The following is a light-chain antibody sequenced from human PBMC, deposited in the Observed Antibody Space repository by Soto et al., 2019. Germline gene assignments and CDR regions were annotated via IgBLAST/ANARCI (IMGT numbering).Light chain of an antibody. J-gene: IGLJ3*02. V-gene: IGLV1-40*01. Sequence: QSVLTQPPSVSGAPGQRVTISCTGSSSNIGAGYDVHWYQQLPGTAPKLLIYGNSNRPSGVPDRFSGSKSGTSASLVITGLQAEDEADYYCQSYDSRLSGWVFGGGTKLTVL. CDR2: GNS. CDR3: QSYDSRLSGWV. CDR1: SSNIGAGYD.